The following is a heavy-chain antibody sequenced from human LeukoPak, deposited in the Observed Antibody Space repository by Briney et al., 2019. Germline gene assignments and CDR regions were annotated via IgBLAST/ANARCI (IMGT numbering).Heavy chain of an antibody. D-gene: IGHD1-26*01. CDR3: ARGRQGAKTRYFDL. CDR2: ISSDGGST. V-gene: IGHV3-64*01. J-gene: IGHJ2*01. Sequence: GGSLRLSCAASGIILSNYAMHWVRQGPGKGLECISTISSDGGSTYYANSVKGRFTISRDNSKNTLYLQMGSLRAEDMAVYYCARGRQGAKTRYFDLWGRGTRVTVSS. CDR1: GIILSNYA.